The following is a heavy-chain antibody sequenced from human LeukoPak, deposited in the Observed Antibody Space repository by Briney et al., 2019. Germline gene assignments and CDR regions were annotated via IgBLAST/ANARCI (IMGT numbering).Heavy chain of an antibody. CDR1: GFTFSSYW. D-gene: IGHD3-10*01. Sequence: PGGSLRLSCAASGFTFSSYWMHWVRQAPGKGLLWVSRINSDGSSTSYADSVKGRFTISRDNAKNTLYLQMNSLRAEDTAVYYCARDNCYGSGSDYYGMDVWGQGTTVTVSS. V-gene: IGHV3-74*01. CDR2: INSDGSST. CDR3: ARDNCYGSGSDYYGMDV. J-gene: IGHJ6*02.